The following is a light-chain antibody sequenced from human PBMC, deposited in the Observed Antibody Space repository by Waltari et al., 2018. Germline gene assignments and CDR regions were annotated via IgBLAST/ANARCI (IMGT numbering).Light chain of an antibody. V-gene: IGKV1-8*01. CDR3: QQYYSSPPT. CDR2: SAS. CDR1: QDVASY. J-gene: IGKJ4*01. Sequence: AIRITQSPSSLSAPRGDRVTITCRTNQDVASYLAWYQQTPGRAPNLLLYSASTLQSGVPSRFIGAGSRTNFTLTITCLQYDDFATYFCQQYYSSPPTFGGGTRVEIK.